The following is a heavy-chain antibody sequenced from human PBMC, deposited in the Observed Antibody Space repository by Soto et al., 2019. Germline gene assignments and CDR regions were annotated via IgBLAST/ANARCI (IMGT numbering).Heavy chain of an antibody. CDR1: GYTFTSYG. J-gene: IGHJ4*02. CDR2: IRAYNGNT. CDR3: ARPYDSSNSPRFDY. D-gene: IGHD3-22*01. Sequence: ASVKVSCEASGYTFTSYGIIWVRQAPGQGLEWMGWIRAYNGNTKYAQKCQGRVTMTTDTSTSTAYMELRSLRSDDTAVYYCARPYDSSNSPRFDYWGQGTLVTVSS. V-gene: IGHV1-18*01.